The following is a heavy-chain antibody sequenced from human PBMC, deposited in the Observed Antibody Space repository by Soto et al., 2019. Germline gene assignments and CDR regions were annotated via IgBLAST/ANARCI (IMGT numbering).Heavy chain of an antibody. CDR1: GGTFSSYA. D-gene: IGHD6-6*01. Sequence: QVQLVQSGAEVKKPGSSVKVSCKASGGTFSSYAISWVRQAPGQGLEWMGGIIPIFGTANYAQKFQGRVTITADESTITAFIELSSLRSEDTAGYYCASQQLGPSYYYGRDVWGQGTTVTVSS. J-gene: IGHJ6*02. V-gene: IGHV1-69*12. CDR2: IIPIFGTA. CDR3: ASQQLGPSYYYGRDV.